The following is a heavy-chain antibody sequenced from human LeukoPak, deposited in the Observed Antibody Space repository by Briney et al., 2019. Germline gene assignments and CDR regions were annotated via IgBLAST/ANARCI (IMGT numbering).Heavy chain of an antibody. J-gene: IGHJ4*02. CDR2: IYYSGST. Sequence: SETLSLTCTVSGGSISSSSYYWGWIRQPPGKGLEWIGSIYYSGSTYYNPSLKSRVTISVDTSKNQFSLKLSSVTAADTAVYYCARFGPNYGGNSYRGDYWGQGTLVTVSS. V-gene: IGHV4-39*07. CDR3: ARFGPNYGGNSYRGDY. D-gene: IGHD4-23*01. CDR1: GGSISSSSYY.